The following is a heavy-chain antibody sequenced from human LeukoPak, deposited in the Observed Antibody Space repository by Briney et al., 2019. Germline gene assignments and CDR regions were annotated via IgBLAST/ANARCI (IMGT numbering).Heavy chain of an antibody. Sequence: GGSLRLSCAASGFTFSSYGMHWVRQAPGKGLEWVAVISYDGSNKYYADSVKGRFTISRDNSKNTLYLQMNSLRAEDTAVYYCAKDYYDGRLSGMDVWGQGTTVTVSS. D-gene: IGHD3-22*01. CDR2: ISYDGSNK. CDR3: AKDYYDGRLSGMDV. CDR1: GFTFSSYG. J-gene: IGHJ6*02. V-gene: IGHV3-30*18.